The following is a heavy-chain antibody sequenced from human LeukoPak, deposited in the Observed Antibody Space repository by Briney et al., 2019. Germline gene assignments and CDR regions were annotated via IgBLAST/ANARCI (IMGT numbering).Heavy chain of an antibody. CDR2: ISGSSLSA. J-gene: IGHJ6*02. D-gene: IGHD2-8*01. V-gene: IGHV3-23*01. CDR3: AKDPCTDGVCYTYSYYGMDV. Sequence: GGSLRLSCPASGFTFSSYAMSWVRQAPGKGLEGVSVISGSSLSAYYADSVKGRFTISRDNSKNTLYLQMNSLRVEDTAVYYCAKDPCTDGVCYTYSYYGMDVWGLGTTVTVPS. CDR1: GFTFSSYA.